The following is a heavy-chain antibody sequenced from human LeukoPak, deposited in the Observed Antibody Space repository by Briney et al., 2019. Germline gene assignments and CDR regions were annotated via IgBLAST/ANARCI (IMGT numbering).Heavy chain of an antibody. CDR2: ISSSSSYI. Sequence: GGSLRLSCAASGFTFSIYSMNWVRQAPGKGLEWVSSISSSSSYIYYADTVKGRFTISRDNAKNSLYLQMNSLRAEDTAVYYCWSGNIVVVPAASFDYWGQGTLVTVSS. J-gene: IGHJ4*02. CDR1: GFTFSIYS. D-gene: IGHD2-2*01. V-gene: IGHV3-21*01. CDR3: WSGNIVVVPAASFDY.